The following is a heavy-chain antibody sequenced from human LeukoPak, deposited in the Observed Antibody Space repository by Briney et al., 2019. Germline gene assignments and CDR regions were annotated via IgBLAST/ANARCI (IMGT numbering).Heavy chain of an antibody. CDR1: GFTFSTDE. CDR2: VDSSGTTV. CDR3: ARESRGDGDAFDI. V-gene: IGHV3-48*03. Sequence: GGSLRLSCTASGFTFSTDEMNWVRQAPGKGLEWLSYVDSSGTTVYYADSVMGRFAISRDNSKNSLYLQMNSLRAEDTAVYYCARESRGDGDAFDIWGQGTMVTVSS. J-gene: IGHJ3*02. D-gene: IGHD2-21*02.